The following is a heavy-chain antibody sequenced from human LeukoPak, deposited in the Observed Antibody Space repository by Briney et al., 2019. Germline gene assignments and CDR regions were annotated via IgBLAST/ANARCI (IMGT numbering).Heavy chain of an antibody. D-gene: IGHD6-13*01. V-gene: IGHV3-21*01. J-gene: IGHJ6*02. CDR1: GFTFSSYS. Sequence: PGGSLRLSCAASGFTFSSYSMNWVRQAPGKGLEWVSSISSSSSYIYYADSVKGRFTISRDNAKNSLYLQMNSLRAEDTAVYYCARNLYVAAAGTEVDVWGQGTTVTVSS. CDR2: ISSSSSYI. CDR3: ARNLYVAAAGTEVDV.